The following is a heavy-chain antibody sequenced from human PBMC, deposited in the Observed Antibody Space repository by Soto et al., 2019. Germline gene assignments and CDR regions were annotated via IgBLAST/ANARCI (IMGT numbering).Heavy chain of an antibody. D-gene: IGHD3-10*01. Sequence: QVQLVQSGAEVKKPGASVKVSCKASGYTFTSYGISWVRQAPGQGLEWMGWISAYNGNTNYAQKLQGRVTMTTDTSTSSAYMGLGSLISDDTAVYYCASGTMVRGATKSLFAYWGEGTLDTVSS. CDR3: ASGTMVRGATKSLFAY. CDR2: ISAYNGNT. J-gene: IGHJ4*02. V-gene: IGHV1-18*01. CDR1: GYTFTSYG.